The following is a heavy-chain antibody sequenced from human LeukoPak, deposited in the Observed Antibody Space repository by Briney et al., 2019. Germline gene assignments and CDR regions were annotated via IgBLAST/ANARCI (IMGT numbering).Heavy chain of an antibody. CDR2: INPNSGGT. J-gene: IGHJ4*02. CDR1: GYTFTGYY. D-gene: IGHD2-2*01. Sequence: ASVKVPCKASGYTFTGYYMHWVRQAPGQGLEWMGWINPNSGGTNYAQKFQGRVTMTRDTSISTAYMELSRLRSDDTAVYYCARVYCSSTSCYLDYWGQGTLVTVSS. CDR3: ARVYCSSTSCYLDY. V-gene: IGHV1-2*02.